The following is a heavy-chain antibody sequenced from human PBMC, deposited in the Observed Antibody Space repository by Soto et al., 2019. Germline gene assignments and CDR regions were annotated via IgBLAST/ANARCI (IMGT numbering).Heavy chain of an antibody. CDR3: ARHYCSSTSCIDYYYYYYMDV. V-gene: IGHV4-39*01. Sequence: QLQLQESGPGLVKPSETLSLTCTVSGGSISSSSYYWGWIRQPPGKGLEWIGSIYYSGSTYYNPSLKSRVTISVDTSKNQFSLKLSSVTAADTAVYYCARHYCSSTSCIDYYYYYYMDVWGKGTTVTVSS. J-gene: IGHJ6*03. D-gene: IGHD2-2*01. CDR1: GGSISSSSYY. CDR2: IYYSGST.